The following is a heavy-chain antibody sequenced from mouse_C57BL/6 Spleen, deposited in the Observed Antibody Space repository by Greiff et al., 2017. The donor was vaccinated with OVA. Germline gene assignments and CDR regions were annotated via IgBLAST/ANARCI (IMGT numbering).Heavy chain of an antibody. D-gene: IGHD3-3*01. J-gene: IGHJ4*01. V-gene: IGHV5-6*01. CDR1: GFTFSSYG. Sequence: DVQLVESGGDLVKPGGSLKLSCAASGFTFSSYGMSWVRQTPDKRLEWVATISSGGSYTYYPDSVKGRFTISRDNAKNTLYLQMSSLKSEDTAMYYCARQGEGLVLYAMDYWGQGTSVTVSS. CDR2: ISSGGSYT. CDR3: ARQGEGLVLYAMDY.